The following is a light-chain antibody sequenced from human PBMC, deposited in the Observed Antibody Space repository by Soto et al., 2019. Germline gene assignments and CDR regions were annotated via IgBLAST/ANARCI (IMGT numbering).Light chain of an antibody. CDR2: LIS. V-gene: IGKV2-28*01. Sequence: DIVMTQSPLSLSVTLGEPASISCRSSQSLLYSDGKTYLEWYLQKPGQSPQLLIYLISNRASGVPDRFSGSGSGTDFTLKISRVEAEDVGVYYCMQASQSLSFGGGTKVEIK. J-gene: IGKJ4*01. CDR1: QSLLYSDGKTY. CDR3: MQASQSLS.